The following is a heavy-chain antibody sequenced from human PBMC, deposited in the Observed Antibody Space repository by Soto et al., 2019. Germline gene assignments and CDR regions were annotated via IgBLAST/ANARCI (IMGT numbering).Heavy chain of an antibody. D-gene: IGHD3-10*01. J-gene: IGHJ5*02. CDR2: ISHSGST. Sequence: QVQLQQWGAGLVKPLETLSLTCAVDGGSLSGYFWSWIRQSPGKGLEWIGEISHSGSTKYNPSLNSRVTISLDTSKSHFSLKLSSVTAADTAVYYCARYGPGVETPTWWFGPWGQGTLVTVSS. V-gene: IGHV4-34*01. CDR3: ARYGPGVETPTWWFGP. CDR1: GGSLSGYF.